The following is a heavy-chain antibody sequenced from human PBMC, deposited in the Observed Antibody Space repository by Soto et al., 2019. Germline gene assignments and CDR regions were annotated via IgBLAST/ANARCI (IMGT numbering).Heavy chain of an antibody. CDR2: INHSGST. J-gene: IGHJ6*02. D-gene: IGHD2-2*02. V-gene: IGHV4-34*01. Sequence: SETLSLTCAVYGGSFSGYYWSWIRQPPGKGLEWIGEINHSGSTNYNPSLKSRVTISVDTSKNQFSLKLSSVTAADTAVYYCARGREVVVPAAISDADFYCYYGMDVWGQGTTVTVSS. CDR3: ARGREVVVPAAISDADFYCYYGMDV. CDR1: GGSFSGYY.